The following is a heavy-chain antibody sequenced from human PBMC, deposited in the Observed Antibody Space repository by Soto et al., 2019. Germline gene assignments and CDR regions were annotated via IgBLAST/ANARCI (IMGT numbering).Heavy chain of an antibody. Sequence: QITLKESGPPLVKPTQTLTLTCTFSGFSLSSTRVAVGWIRQPPGKALEWLALIYWDDDKRYRPFQKSRITITKDTSKNPVVLTMTNMDPVDTATYYCAHSVVAGLGYYFDYWGQGTLVTVSS. V-gene: IGHV2-5*02. D-gene: IGHD6-19*01. CDR2: IYWDDDK. CDR3: AHSVVAGLGYYFDY. CDR1: GFSLSSTRVA. J-gene: IGHJ4*02.